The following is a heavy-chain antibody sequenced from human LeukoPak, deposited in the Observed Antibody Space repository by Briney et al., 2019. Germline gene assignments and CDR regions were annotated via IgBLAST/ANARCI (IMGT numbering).Heavy chain of an antibody. D-gene: IGHD3-22*01. CDR1: GFTFSSYG. CDR3: ARESYDSSGYYYESD. Sequence: PGGSLRLSCAASGFTFSSYGMHWVRQAPGKGLEWVAVIWYDGSNKYYADSVKGRFTISRDNSKNTLYLQMNSLRAEDTAVYYCARESYDSSGYYYESDWGQGPLVTVSS. CDR2: IWYDGSNK. V-gene: IGHV3-33*01. J-gene: IGHJ4*02.